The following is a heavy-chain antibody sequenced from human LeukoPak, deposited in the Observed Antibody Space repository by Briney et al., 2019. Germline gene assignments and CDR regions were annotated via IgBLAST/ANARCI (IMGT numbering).Heavy chain of an antibody. CDR2: ISAYNGNT. Sequence: ASVKVSCKASGYTFTNYGISWVRQAPGQGLEWMGWISAYNGNTNYAQKLQGRVTMTTDTSTSTAYMELRSLRSDDTAIYYCARDDGLVYVKFVDYWGQGTLVTVSS. V-gene: IGHV1-18*01. D-gene: IGHD2-8*01. CDR1: GYTFTNYG. CDR3: ARDDGLVYVKFVDY. J-gene: IGHJ4*02.